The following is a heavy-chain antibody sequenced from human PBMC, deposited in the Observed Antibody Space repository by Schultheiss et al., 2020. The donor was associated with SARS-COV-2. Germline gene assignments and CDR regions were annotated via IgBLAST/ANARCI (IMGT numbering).Heavy chain of an antibody. V-gene: IGHV3-23*01. CDR2: ISGSGGST. J-gene: IGHJ4*02. D-gene: IGHD6-6*01. CDR3: ARDSPYSSTWGSFDY. Sequence: GESLKISCAASGFTFSSYAMSWVRQAPGKGLEWVSAISGSGGSTYYADSVKGRFTISRDNSKNTLYLQMNSLRAEDTAVYYCARDSPYSSTWGSFDYWGQGTLVTVAS. CDR1: GFTFSSYA.